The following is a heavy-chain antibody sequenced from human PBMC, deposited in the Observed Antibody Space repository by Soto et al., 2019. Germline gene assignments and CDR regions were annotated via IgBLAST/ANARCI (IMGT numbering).Heavy chain of an antibody. CDR2: IWYDGTQK. D-gene: IGHD4-17*01. V-gene: IGHV3-33*01. CDR1: GFTFNTYS. J-gene: IGHJ4*02. CDR3: ARAGGTTVTGLWPFDS. Sequence: GGSLRLSCEASGFTFNTYSMHWVRQPPGKGLEWLAAIWYDGTQKYYADSVKGRFIISRDNSKKTLYLEMNSLRAEDTAVYYCARAGGTTVTGLWPFDSWGQGTLVTVSS.